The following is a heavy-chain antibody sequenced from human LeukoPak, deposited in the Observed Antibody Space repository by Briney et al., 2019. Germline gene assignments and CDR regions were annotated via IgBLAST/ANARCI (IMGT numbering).Heavy chain of an antibody. Sequence: GGSLRLSCAASGFTFSSYAMSWVRQAPGEGLGWVSSISSSSSYISYAETVKGRFTIPRDNAEDSLYLEMTSLSAEDTAVYDCARYSESSLGYDILTAYYFDHWGQGTLVTVSS. J-gene: IGHJ4*02. D-gene: IGHD3-9*01. CDR1: GFTFSSYA. CDR2: ISSSSSYI. CDR3: ARYSESSLGYDILTAYYFDH. V-gene: IGHV3-21*01.